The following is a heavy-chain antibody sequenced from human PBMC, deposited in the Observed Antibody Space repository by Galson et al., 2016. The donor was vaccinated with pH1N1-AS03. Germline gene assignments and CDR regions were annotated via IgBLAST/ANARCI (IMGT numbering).Heavy chain of an antibody. CDR2: IFWDGET. J-gene: IGHJ4*02. Sequence: PALVKPTQTLTLTCSFSGFSLTSPGVCVTWIRQPPGKALEWLALIFWDGETRCRPSLTSRLTITKDTSKNEVVLTMTNMDPVDTATYYCARSTHVNEGLDFWGQGTLVTVSS. D-gene: IGHD2-8*01. V-gene: IGHV2-5*08. CDR1: GFSLTSPGVC. CDR3: ARSTHVNEGLDF.